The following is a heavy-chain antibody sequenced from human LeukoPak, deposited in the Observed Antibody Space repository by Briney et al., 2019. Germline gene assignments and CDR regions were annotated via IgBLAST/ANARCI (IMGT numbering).Heavy chain of an antibody. Sequence: PSETLSLTRTVSGGSISSYYWGWIRQPPGKGLEWIGCIYYSGYTNYKSSLKSRVTISVDTSKNQFSLKLSSVTAADTAVYYCARTTMVRGTYYMDVWGKGTTVTVSS. CDR2: IYYSGYT. D-gene: IGHD3-10*01. CDR3: ARTTMVRGTYYMDV. J-gene: IGHJ6*03. CDR1: GGSISSYY. V-gene: IGHV4-59*01.